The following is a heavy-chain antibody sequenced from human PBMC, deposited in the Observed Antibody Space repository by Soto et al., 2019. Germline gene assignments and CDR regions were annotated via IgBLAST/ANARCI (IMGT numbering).Heavy chain of an antibody. CDR1: GFTFSSYA. J-gene: IGHJ6*02. CDR3: AKPSYYDILTGYFSFMDV. CDR2: ISGSGGST. V-gene: IGHV3-23*01. D-gene: IGHD3-9*01. Sequence: SLRLSCAASGFTFSSYAMSWVRQAPGKGLEWVSAISGSGGSTYYADSVKGRFTISRDNSKNTLYLQMNSLRAEDTAVYYCAKPSYYDILTGYFSFMDVWGQGTTVTVSS.